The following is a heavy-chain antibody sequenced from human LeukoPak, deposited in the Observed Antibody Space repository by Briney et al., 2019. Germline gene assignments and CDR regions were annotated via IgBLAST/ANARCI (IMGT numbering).Heavy chain of an antibody. J-gene: IGHJ4*02. V-gene: IGHV1-2*02. D-gene: IGHD6-13*01. CDR1: GYTFTGYY. Sequence: ASVKVSCKASGYTFTGYYMHWERQAPGQGLEWMGWINPNSGGTNYAQKFQGRVTMTRDTSISTAYMELSRLRSDDTAVYYCARAWDSSSWYFDYWGQGTLVTVSS. CDR2: INPNSGGT. CDR3: ARAWDSSSWYFDY.